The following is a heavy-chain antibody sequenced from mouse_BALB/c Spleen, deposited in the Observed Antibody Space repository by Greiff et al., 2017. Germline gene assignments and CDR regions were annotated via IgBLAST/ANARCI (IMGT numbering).Heavy chain of an antibody. CDR2: ISDGGSYT. D-gene: IGHD2-1*01. CDR1: GFTFSDYS. V-gene: IGHV5-4*02. J-gene: IGHJ4*01. CDR3: ARDRGNYGNAMDY. Sequence: EVKLVESGGGLVKPGGSLKLSCAASGFTFSDYSMYWVRQTPEKRLEWVATISDGGSYTYYPDSVKGRFTISRDNAKNNLYLQMSSLKSEDTAMYYCARDRGNYGNAMDYWGQGTSVTVSS.